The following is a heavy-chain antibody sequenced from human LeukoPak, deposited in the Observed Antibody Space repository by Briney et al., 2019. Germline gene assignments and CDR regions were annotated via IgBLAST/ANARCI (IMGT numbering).Heavy chain of an antibody. CDR1: GFTFSSYW. V-gene: IGHV3-74*01. CDR2: IKSDGSAS. CDR3: ATSRSFDY. J-gene: IGHJ4*02. Sequence: GGSLRLSCAASGFTFSSYWMHWVRQAPGKGLVWVSGIKSDGSASNYADSVKGRFTISRDNAKNMLYLQMNSLRAEDTAVYYCATSRSFDYWGQGTLVTVSS. D-gene: IGHD6-6*01.